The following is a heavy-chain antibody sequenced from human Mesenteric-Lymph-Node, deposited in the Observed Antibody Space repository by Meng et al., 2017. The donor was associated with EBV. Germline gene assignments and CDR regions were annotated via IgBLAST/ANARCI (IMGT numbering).Heavy chain of an antibody. CDR1: GGSISSSSYY. V-gene: IGHV4-39*07. J-gene: IGHJ4*02. Sequence: QRRESGPGLVTPSATLSLPCTVSGGSISSSSYYWGWIRQPPGKGLEWIGDFYYSENTYYNPSLKSRVTISVDTSKNQFSLKLSSVTAADTAVYYCARRPWSLYYYFDYWGPGTLVTVSS. CDR2: FYYSENT. CDR3: ARRPWSLYYYFDY. D-gene: IGHD1-26*01.